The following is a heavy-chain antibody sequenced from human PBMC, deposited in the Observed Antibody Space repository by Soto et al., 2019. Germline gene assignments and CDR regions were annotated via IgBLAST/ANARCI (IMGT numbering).Heavy chain of an antibody. V-gene: IGHV1-45*02. CDR2: ITPFNGNT. D-gene: IGHD3-22*01. CDR1: GNTFTYVY. Sequence: SVKVSCKGSGNTFTYVYLHWVRQAPGQALEWMGWITPFNGNTKYAQKFQDRVTFTGDXXXXXAXMXLXXXXSDXTAMFYCASGRYDASGYFDYWGQGTLVTVSS. CDR3: ASGRYDASGYFDY. J-gene: IGHJ4*02.